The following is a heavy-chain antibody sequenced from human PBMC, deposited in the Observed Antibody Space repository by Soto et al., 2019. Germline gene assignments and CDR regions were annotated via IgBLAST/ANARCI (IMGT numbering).Heavy chain of an antibody. CDR1: GYTFTSYD. CDR2: MNPNSGNT. CDR3: ARGGYSYGYSGFDP. V-gene: IGHV1-8*01. Sequence: ASVKVSCKASGYTFTSYDINWVRQATGQGLEWMGWMNPNSGNTGYAQKFQGRATMTRNTSISTAYMELSSLRSEDTAVYYCARGGYSYGYSGFDPWGQGTLVTVSS. D-gene: IGHD5-18*01. J-gene: IGHJ5*02.